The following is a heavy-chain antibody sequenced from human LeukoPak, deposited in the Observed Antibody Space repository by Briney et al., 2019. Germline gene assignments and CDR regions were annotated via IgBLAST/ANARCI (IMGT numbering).Heavy chain of an antibody. D-gene: IGHD3-22*01. Sequence: GGSLRLSCAASGFTFSSYSMSWVRQAPGKGLEWVSSISSSSSYIYYADSVKGRFTISRDNAKNSLYLQMNSLRAEDTAVYYCASSTYYYDSSGYCFDYWGQGTLVTVSS. CDR2: ISSSSSYI. CDR1: GFTFSSYS. CDR3: ASSTYYYDSSGYCFDY. J-gene: IGHJ4*02. V-gene: IGHV3-21*01.